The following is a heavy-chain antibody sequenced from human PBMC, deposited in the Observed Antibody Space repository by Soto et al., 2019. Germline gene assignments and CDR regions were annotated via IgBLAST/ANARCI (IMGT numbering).Heavy chain of an antibody. Sequence: SETLSLTCTVSGVSISSGGYYWSWIRQHPGKGLEWVGYIYDSRTTYYNPSLKSRVTISEDTSKNQFSLNLSSVTAADTAVYYCARGFLEWLSHPYYGMDVWGQGTTVTVSS. CDR1: GVSISSGGYY. V-gene: IGHV4-31*03. D-gene: IGHD3-3*01. CDR2: IYDSRTT. CDR3: ARGFLEWLSHPYYGMDV. J-gene: IGHJ6*02.